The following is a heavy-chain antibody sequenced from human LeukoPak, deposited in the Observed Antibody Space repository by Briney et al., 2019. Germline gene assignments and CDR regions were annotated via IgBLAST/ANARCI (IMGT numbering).Heavy chain of an antibody. CDR1: GGSISSGGYS. Sequence: SQTLSLTCSVSGGSISSGGYSWSWIRQPPGTCLEWIGYIYHSRSNYYNPSLKSRVTISVDRSKNQFSLKLSSVTAADTAVYYCARGNMVFRVVIHFDLWGRGTRVTVPS. V-gene: IGHV4-30-2*01. CDR3: ARGNMVFRVVIHFDL. CDR2: IYHSRSN. J-gene: IGHJ2*01. D-gene: IGHD3-3*01.